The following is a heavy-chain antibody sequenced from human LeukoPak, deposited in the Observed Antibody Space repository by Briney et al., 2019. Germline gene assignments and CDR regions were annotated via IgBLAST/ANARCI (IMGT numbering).Heavy chain of an antibody. Sequence: SVKVSCKASGGTFSSYAISWVRQAPGQGLEWMGRIIPILGIANYAQKFQGRVTITADKSTSTTYKELSSLRSDGTDLYYCARSAAGNAYGDHDRDYYFDYWGQGTLVTVSS. CDR3: ARSAAGNAYGDHDRDYYFDY. D-gene: IGHD4-17*01. J-gene: IGHJ4*02. CDR1: GGTFSSYA. V-gene: IGHV1-69*04. CDR2: IIPILGIA.